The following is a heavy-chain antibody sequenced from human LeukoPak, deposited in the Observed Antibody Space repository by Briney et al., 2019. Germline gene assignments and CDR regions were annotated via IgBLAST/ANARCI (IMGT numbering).Heavy chain of an antibody. CDR2: INSDGSWT. J-gene: IGHJ4*02. Sequence: PAGGSLRLSCAASGNYWMHWVRQAPGKGLLWVSHINSDGSWTSYADSVKGRFTISKDNAKNTVYLQMNNLRAEDTAVYYCVSFYETDWGRGTLVTVSS. V-gene: IGHV3-74*01. CDR1: GNYW. CDR3: VSFYETD. D-gene: IGHD2/OR15-2a*01.